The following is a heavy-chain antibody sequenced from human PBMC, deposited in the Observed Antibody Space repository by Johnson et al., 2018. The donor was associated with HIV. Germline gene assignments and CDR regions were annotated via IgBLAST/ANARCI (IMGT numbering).Heavy chain of an antibody. J-gene: IGHJ3*02. Sequence: VQLVESGGGVVQPGRSLRLSCAASGFSFDDYGMTWVRQAPGKGLEWVSGINWNGNTRDNVDSVKGRFTISRDNAKNSLLLQMKSLRAEDTALYDCARALTGTTQGAFDSWGQGTMVTVSS. CDR1: GFSFDDYG. V-gene: IGHV3-20*01. CDR2: INWNGNTR. CDR3: ARALTGTTQGAFDS. D-gene: IGHD1-7*01.